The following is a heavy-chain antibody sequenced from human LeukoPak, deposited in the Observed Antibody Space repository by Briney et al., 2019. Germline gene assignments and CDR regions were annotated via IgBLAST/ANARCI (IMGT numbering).Heavy chain of an antibody. D-gene: IGHD5-24*01. CDR2: IIPIFGTA. Sequence: ASVKVSCKASGGTFSSYAISWVRQAPGQGLEWMGGIIPIFGTANYAQKFQGRVTITADESTSTAYMELGSLRSEDTAVYYCARALTYPSGYNDYWGQGTLVTVSS. CDR1: GGTFSSYA. J-gene: IGHJ4*02. V-gene: IGHV1-69*01. CDR3: ARALTYPSGYNDY.